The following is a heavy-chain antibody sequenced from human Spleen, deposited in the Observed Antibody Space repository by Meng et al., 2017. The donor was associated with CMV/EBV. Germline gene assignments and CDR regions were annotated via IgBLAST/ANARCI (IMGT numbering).Heavy chain of an antibody. D-gene: IGHD4-17*01. CDR3: ARGHFDYGDYTNSPTYWFVDL. J-gene: IGHJ2*01. CDR1: YS. Sequence: YSGCLCTHPPGKGLDGMGVMYYRGSSYYNPSLKSHVNTSRDTATNQWSLRLSSVTAADTAVYYGARGHFDYGDYTNSPTYWFVDLWGRGTLVTVSS. CDR2: MYYRGSS. V-gene: IGHV4-39*07.